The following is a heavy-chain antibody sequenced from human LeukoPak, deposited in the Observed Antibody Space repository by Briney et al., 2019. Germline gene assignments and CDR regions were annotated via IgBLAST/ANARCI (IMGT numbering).Heavy chain of an antibody. J-gene: IGHJ3*02. D-gene: IGHD1-14*01. V-gene: IGHV4-59*12. CDR1: GGSISSYY. CDR2: IYYSGST. CDR3: ATGSWAFDI. Sequence: SETLSLTCTVSGGSISSYYWSWIRQPPGKGLEWIGSIYYSGSTDYNPSLKSRVTISVDTSKNQFSLKLSSVTAADAAVYYCATGSWAFDIWGQGTMVTVSS.